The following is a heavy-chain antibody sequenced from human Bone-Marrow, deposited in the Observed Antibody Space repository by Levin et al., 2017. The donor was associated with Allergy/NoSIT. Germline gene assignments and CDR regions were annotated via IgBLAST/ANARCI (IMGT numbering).Heavy chain of an antibody. J-gene: IGHJ4*02. Sequence: SLKISCAASGFTFDDYGLHWVRQAPGKGPEWVSGISWNSDIIEYADSVKGRFTISRDSAGKSLYLQMNSLRPDDTAIYYCVKDLSSVTTGYLGSWGQGTLVTVSS. D-gene: IGHD4-17*01. V-gene: IGHV3-9*01. CDR1: GFTFDDYG. CDR3: VKDLSSVTTGYLGS. CDR2: ISWNSDII.